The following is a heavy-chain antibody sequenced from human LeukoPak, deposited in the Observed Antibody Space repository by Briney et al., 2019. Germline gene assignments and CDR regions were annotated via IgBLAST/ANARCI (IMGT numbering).Heavy chain of an antibody. CDR1: GFTFSSYE. V-gene: IGHV3-48*03. D-gene: IGHD3-10*01. Sequence: GGSLRLSCAASGFTFSSYEMNWVRQAPGKGLEWVSYISSSGSTIYYADSVKGRFTISRDNAKNSLYLQMNSLRAEDTAVYYCARDWFGYGSGSYHGDYFDYWGLGTLVTVSS. CDR2: ISSSGSTI. CDR3: ARDWFGYGSGSYHGDYFDY. J-gene: IGHJ4*02.